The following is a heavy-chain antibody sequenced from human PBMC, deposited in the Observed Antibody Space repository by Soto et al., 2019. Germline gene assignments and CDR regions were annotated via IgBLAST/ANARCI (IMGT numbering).Heavy chain of an antibody. CDR1: GDSISNYY. D-gene: IGHD6-19*01. CDR2: IYYTGST. CDR3: ARSAWYSSGWYGY. J-gene: IGHJ4*02. V-gene: IGHV4-59*12. Sequence: SETLSLTCTVSGDSISNYYWSWLRQPPGKGLEWIGYIYYTGSTKYNPSLKSRVTISVDTSKNQFSLKASDTAMYYCARSAWYSSGWYGYWGQGTLVTVSS.